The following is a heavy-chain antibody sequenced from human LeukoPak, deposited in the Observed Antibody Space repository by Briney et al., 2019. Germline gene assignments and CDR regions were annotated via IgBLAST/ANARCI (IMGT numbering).Heavy chain of an antibody. CDR1: GGSISSTSYY. D-gene: IGHD6-19*01. V-gene: IGHV4-61*05. J-gene: IGHJ4*02. CDR2: IYYSGST. Sequence: PSETLSLTCTVSGGSISSTSYYWSWIRQPPGKGLEWIGYIYYSGSTNYNPSLKSRVTISVDTSKNQFSLKLSSVTAADTAVYYCARAYHEPRLAVAAVFDYWGQGTLVTVSS. CDR3: ARAYHEPRLAVAAVFDY.